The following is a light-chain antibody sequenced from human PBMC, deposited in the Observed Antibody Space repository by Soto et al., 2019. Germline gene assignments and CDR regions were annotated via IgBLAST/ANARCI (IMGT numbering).Light chain of an antibody. J-gene: IGKJ3*01. CDR2: AAS. V-gene: IGKV1-9*01. CDR3: QQLNGFT. Sequence: DIQLTQSPSFLSASVGDRVTITCQASQGISSYLAWYQQKPGKAPKLLIYAASTLQSGVPSRFSGSGSGTEFTLTISSLQPEDFATYYCQQLNGFTFGPGTKVDIK. CDR1: QGISSY.